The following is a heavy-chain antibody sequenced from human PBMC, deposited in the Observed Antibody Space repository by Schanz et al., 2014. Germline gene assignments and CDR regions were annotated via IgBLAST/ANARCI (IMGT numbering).Heavy chain of an antibody. CDR1: GGSISSSSYF. V-gene: IGHV4-39*01. J-gene: IGHJ4*02. Sequence: QLQLQESGPGLVKPSETLSLTCTVSGGSISSSSYFWGWIRQPPGKGLEWIGSIYHSGSTYNNPPINRRATMSVDTSKTQSPLKLYSVTAADTALYYCARHMGRLSSSRGNYFDYWGQGTLVTVSS. CDR3: ARHMGRLSSSRGNYFDY. D-gene: IGHD6-13*01. CDR2: IYHSGST.